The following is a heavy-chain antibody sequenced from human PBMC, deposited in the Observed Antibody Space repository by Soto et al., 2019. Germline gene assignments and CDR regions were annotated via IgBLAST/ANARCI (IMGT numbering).Heavy chain of an antibody. J-gene: IGHJ3*02. V-gene: IGHV1-18*01. D-gene: IGHD5-18*01. CDR2: ISAYNGNT. Sequence: ASVKVSCKASGYTFTSYGISWVRQAPGQGLEWMGWISAYNGNTNYAQKLQGRVTMTTDTSTSTAYMELRSLRSDDTPVYYCARVVDTDMVTDAFDIWGQGTMVTVSS. CDR1: GYTFTSYG. CDR3: ARVVDTDMVTDAFDI.